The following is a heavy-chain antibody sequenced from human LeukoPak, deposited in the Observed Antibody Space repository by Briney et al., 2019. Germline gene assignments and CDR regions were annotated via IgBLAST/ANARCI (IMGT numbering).Heavy chain of an antibody. V-gene: IGHV3-74*01. CDR1: GFTFSNYW. Sequence: PGGSLRLSCVASGFTFSNYWMYWVRQAPGKGLVWVSRFKSDETSTYYADSVKGRFTISRDNAKNTLYLQMNSLRAEDTAVYYCAKDYVRRWELSYYMDVWGKGTTVTISS. CDR2: FKSDETST. J-gene: IGHJ6*03. CDR3: AKDYVRRWELSYYMDV. D-gene: IGHD1-26*01.